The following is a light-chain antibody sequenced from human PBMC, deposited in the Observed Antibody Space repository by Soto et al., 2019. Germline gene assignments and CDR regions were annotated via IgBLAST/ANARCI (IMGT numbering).Light chain of an antibody. CDR1: KSDIGVYDL. J-gene: IGLJ7*01. V-gene: IGLV2-8*01. Sequence: QSVLTQPPSASGSPGQSVTISCTGTKSDIGVYDLLSWYQHHPGKARRLIIYEVVQRPSGVPDRFSGSKSGNTASLTVSGLQAADEADYFCKSYAGSNTYVFGSGTQLTVL. CDR3: KSYAGSNTYV. CDR2: EVV.